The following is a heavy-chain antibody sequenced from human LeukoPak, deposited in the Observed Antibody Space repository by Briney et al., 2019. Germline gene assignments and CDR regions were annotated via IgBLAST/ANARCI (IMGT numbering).Heavy chain of an antibody. CDR3: ARDLHYVFDI. J-gene: IGHJ3*02. Sequence: GGSLRLPCEASGFTFSTYSMNWVRQAPGKGLEWVSYVTNSANSITYADSVKGRFTISRDNAKNSLFLQMSSLKDEDTAVYYCARDLHYVFDIWGQGKMVTVSS. CDR1: GFTFSTYS. V-gene: IGHV3-48*02. CDR2: VTNSANSI.